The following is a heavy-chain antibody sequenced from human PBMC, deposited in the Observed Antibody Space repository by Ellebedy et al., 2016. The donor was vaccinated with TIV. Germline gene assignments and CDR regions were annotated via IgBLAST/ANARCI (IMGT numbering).Heavy chain of an antibody. J-gene: IGHJ4*02. CDR2: IYYSGST. D-gene: IGHD4-17*01. CDR1: GGSISSYY. CDR3: AVTTVTHEYYFDY. V-gene: IGHV4-59*01. Sequence: SETLSLTCTVSGGSISSYYWSWIRQPPGKGLEWIGYIYYSGSTNYNPSLRSRVTISVDTSKNQFSLKLSSVTAADTAVYYCAVTTVTHEYYFDYWGQGTLVTVSS.